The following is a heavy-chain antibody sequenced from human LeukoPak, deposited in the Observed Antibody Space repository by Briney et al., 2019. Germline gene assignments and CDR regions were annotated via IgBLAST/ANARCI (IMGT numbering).Heavy chain of an antibody. V-gene: IGHV1-18*01. CDR1: GYTFTTYG. D-gene: IGHD2-21*02. Sequence: ASVKVSCTASGYTFTTYGISWVRQAPGQGLEWMGWINTYNGNTNYAQKFQGRVTMTTDTSTSTVYMELRSLRSDDTAVYYCARKFCGGDCNYLDSWGQGTLVTVSS. J-gene: IGHJ4*02. CDR2: INTYNGNT. CDR3: ARKFCGGDCNYLDS.